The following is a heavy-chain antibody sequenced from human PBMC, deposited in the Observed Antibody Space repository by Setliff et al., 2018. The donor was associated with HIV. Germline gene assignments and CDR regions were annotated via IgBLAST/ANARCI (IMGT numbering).Heavy chain of an antibody. CDR3: ARHITGGLAAPVWFDP. J-gene: IGHJ5*02. CDR1: GVSISYYH. V-gene: IGHV4-59*08. CDR2: ISYTGTT. Sequence: PSETLSLTCTVSGVSISYYHWSWIRQPPGKGLEWIGYISYTGTTNYNPSLKSRVTISLDTSQNHVSLKLTSVTAADTAVYYCARHITGGLAAPVWFDPWGKGTLVTVSS. D-gene: IGHD6-13*01.